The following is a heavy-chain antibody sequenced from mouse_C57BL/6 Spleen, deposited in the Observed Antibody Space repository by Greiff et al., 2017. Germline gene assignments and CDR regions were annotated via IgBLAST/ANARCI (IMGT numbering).Heavy chain of an antibody. CDR2: INPGSGGT. D-gene: IGHD2-3*01. CDR3: ARSGDGYSFDY. V-gene: IGHV1-54*01. J-gene: IGHJ2*01. CDR1: GYAFTNYL. Sequence: VQLQQSGAELVRPGTSVKVSCKASGYAFTNYLIEWVKQRPGQGLEWIGVINPGSGGTNYNEKFKGKATLTADKSSSTAYMQLSSLTSEDSAVYFCARSGDGYSFDYWGQGTTLTVSS.